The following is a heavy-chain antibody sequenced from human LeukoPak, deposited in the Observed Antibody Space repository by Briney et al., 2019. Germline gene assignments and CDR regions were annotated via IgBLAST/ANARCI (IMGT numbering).Heavy chain of an antibody. J-gene: IGHJ4*02. CDR2: IYYSGST. V-gene: IGHV4-61*01. CDR1: GYSISSGYY. D-gene: IGHD4-17*01. CDR3: ARDLTYGVPLGY. Sequence: SETLSLTCTVSGYSISSGYYWGWIRQPPGKGLEWIGYIYYSGSTNYNPSLKSRVTISVDTSKNQFSLKLSSVIAADTAVYYCARDLTYGVPLGYWGQGTLVTVSS.